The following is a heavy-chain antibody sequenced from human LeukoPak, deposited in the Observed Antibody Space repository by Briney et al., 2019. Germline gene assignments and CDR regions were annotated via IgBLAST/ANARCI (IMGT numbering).Heavy chain of an antibody. J-gene: IGHJ6*02. V-gene: IGHV4-61*08. CDR1: GGSISSGDYY. CDR3: ARDLRQEWQPNRYGMDV. D-gene: IGHD3-3*01. Sequence: PSQTLSLTCTVSGGSISSGDYYWSWIRQPPGKGLEWIGYIYYSGSTIYNPSLKSRVTILVDMSKNQFSLKLSSVTAADTAVYYCARDLRQEWQPNRYGMDVWGQGTTVTVSS. CDR2: IYYSGST.